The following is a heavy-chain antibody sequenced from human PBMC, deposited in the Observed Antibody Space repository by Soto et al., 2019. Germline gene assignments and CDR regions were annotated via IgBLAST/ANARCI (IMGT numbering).Heavy chain of an antibody. V-gene: IGHV3-33*01. J-gene: IGHJ4*02. CDR2: IWYDGSNK. Sequence: QVQLVESGGGVVQPGRSLRLSCAASGFTFSSYGMHWVRQAPGKGLEWVAVIWYDGSNKYSADSVNGRFTISRDNSKNTLQQQTNSLRAEDTDVEYCARDQDRRGWYDLDFWGQGNLVTVSS. CDR3: ARDQDRRGWYDLDF. D-gene: IGHD6-19*01. CDR1: GFTFSSYG.